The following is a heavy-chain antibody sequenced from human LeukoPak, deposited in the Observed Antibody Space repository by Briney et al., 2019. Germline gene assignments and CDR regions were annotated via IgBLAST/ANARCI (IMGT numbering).Heavy chain of an antibody. CDR1: GGTFSSYA. CDR3: ARVEPAARENYYYYMDV. CDR2: IIPIFGTA. J-gene: IGHJ6*03. D-gene: IGHD2-2*01. V-gene: IGHV1-69*13. Sequence: ASVKVSCKASGGTFSSYAISWVRQAPGQGLEWMGGIIPIFGTANYAQKFQGRVTITADESTSTAYMELSSLRSEVTAVYYCARVEPAARENYYYYMDVWGKGTTVTVSS.